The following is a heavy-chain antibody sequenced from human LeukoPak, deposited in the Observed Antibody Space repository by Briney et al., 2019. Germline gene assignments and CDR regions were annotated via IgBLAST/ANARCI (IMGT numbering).Heavy chain of an antibody. D-gene: IGHD3-3*01. CDR3: ARTSIYDFWSGRPTYYYYYYMDV. Sequence: ASVKVSCKASGYTFTSYAMHWVRQAPGQRLEWMGWINAGNGNTKYSQKFQGRVTITRDTSASTAYMELSSLRSEDTAVYYCARTSIYDFWSGRPTYYYYYYMDVWGKGTTVTVSS. V-gene: IGHV1-3*01. J-gene: IGHJ6*03. CDR2: INAGNGNT. CDR1: GYTFTSYA.